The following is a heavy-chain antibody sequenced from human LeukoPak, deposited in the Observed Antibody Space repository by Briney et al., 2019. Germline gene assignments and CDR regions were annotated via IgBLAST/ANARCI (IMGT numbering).Heavy chain of an antibody. D-gene: IGHD2-2*02. V-gene: IGHV1-69*01. CDR1: GRTFSSYA. CDR2: IIPIFGTA. CDR3: ACDSHDYTSS. J-gene: IGHJ4*02. Sequence: ASVKVSCKASGRTFSSYAISWVRQAPGQGLEWMGGIIPIFGTANYAQKFQGRVTITADESTSTAYMELSSLKSEDTGGYYCACDSHDYTSSWGQGTLVTVSS.